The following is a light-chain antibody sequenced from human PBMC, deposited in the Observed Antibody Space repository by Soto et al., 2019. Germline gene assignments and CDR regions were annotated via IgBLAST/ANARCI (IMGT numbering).Light chain of an antibody. CDR1: GRDIGAYDY. J-gene: IGLJ1*01. V-gene: IGLV2-14*01. Sequence: QSVLTQPASVSGSPGQSITISCIGSGRDIGAYDYVSWYQQHPGKAPKLLIYGVNNRPSGVSYRFSASKSAFTASLTISGLQAEDEAHYYCSSYTTSYFYVFGPGTKVTVL. CDR3: SSYTTSYFYV. CDR2: GVN.